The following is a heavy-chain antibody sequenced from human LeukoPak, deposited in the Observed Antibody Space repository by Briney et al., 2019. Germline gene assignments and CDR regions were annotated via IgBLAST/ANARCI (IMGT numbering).Heavy chain of an antibody. Sequence: SETLSLTCTVSGGSLSSYYWRWIRQPPGKGLEWIGYIYYSGSTNYNPSLKSRVTISVDTSKNQFSLKLSSVTAADTAVYYCARGGSGWSDGAFDIWGQGTMVTVSS. CDR3: ARGGSGWSDGAFDI. CDR2: IYYSGST. D-gene: IGHD6-19*01. J-gene: IGHJ3*02. V-gene: IGHV4-59*08. CDR1: GGSLSSYY.